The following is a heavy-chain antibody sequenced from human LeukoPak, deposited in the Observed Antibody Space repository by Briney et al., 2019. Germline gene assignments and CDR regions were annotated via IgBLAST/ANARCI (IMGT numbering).Heavy chain of an antibody. CDR2: MNPNSGNT. D-gene: IGHD3-10*01. V-gene: IGHV1-8*03. CDR3: ARDGAKKYYMDV. J-gene: IGHJ6*03. Sequence: ASVKVSCKASGGTFSSYAINWVRQATGQGLEWMGWMNPNSGNTGYAQKFQGRVTITRNTSISTAYMELSSLRSEDTAVYYCARDGAKKYYMDVWGKGTTVAVSS. CDR1: GGTFSSYA.